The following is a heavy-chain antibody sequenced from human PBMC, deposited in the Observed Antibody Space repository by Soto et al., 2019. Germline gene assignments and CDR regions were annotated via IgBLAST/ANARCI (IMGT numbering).Heavy chain of an antibody. Sequence: QVQLVQSGAEMKKPGSSVRVSCRSSGGSFTNYFIGWVRQAPGHGPEWMGGIIPMLGTPQYAQKFHDRVTQTADESTSTAFLHLRRLRFEDTAIYHCARPYSTAYFDYWGQGTLVTVSS. CDR1: GGSFTNYF. D-gene: IGHD2-21*01. CDR2: IIPMLGTP. J-gene: IGHJ4*02. V-gene: IGHV1-69*01. CDR3: ARPYSTAYFDY.